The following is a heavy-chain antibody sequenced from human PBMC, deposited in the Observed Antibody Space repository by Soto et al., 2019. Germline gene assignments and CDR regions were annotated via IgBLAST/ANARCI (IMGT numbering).Heavy chain of an antibody. Sequence: GPSVKVSCKASGYTFTGYYMHWVRQAPGQGLEWMGWISPDSGGTNYAQKFQGRVTMTRDTSISTAYMELSSLRSDDTAVYFCARDSGYCTSTSCYYFDSWGQGTLVTVSS. CDR2: ISPDSGGT. CDR3: ARDSGYCTSTSCYYFDS. D-gene: IGHD2-2*01. V-gene: IGHV1-2*02. J-gene: IGHJ4*02. CDR1: GYTFTGYY.